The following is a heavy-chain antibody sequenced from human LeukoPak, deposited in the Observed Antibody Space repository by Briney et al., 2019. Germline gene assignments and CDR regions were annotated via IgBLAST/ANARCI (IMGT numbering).Heavy chain of an antibody. D-gene: IGHD5-18*01. V-gene: IGHV1-69*05. CDR1: GGTFSSYA. Sequence: ASVKVSCKASGGTFSSYAISWVRRAPGQGLEWMGRIVPIFGKANYAQKFQGRVTITTDESTSTAYMELSSLRSEDTAVYYCARDRGYSYGYRFYYYYMDVWGKGTTVTVSS. J-gene: IGHJ6*03. CDR2: IVPIFGKA. CDR3: ARDRGYSYGYRFYYYYMDV.